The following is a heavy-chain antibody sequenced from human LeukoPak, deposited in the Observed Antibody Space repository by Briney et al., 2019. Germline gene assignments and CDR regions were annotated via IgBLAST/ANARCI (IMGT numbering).Heavy chain of an antibody. D-gene: IGHD3-22*01. CDR1: GYTFTSYG. CDR2: INPNSGAT. Sequence: ASVKVSCKASGYTFTSYGISWVRQAPGQGLEWMGWINPNSGATNFAQKFQGRVTMTRDTSISTAYMELSRLRSDDTAVYYCARDRRTYYYDSSGYYLGYWGQGTLVTVSS. V-gene: IGHV1-2*02. J-gene: IGHJ4*02. CDR3: ARDRRTYYYDSSGYYLGY.